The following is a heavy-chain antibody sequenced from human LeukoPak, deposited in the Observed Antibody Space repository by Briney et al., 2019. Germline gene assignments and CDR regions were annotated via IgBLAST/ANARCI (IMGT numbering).Heavy chain of an antibody. CDR2: ISNSGSA. CDR3: ATASNPNDFDY. CDR1: GDSIGQDY. V-gene: IGHV4-59*01. J-gene: IGHJ4*02. D-gene: IGHD2-8*01. Sequence: PSGTLSLTCTVSGDSIGQDYWNWIRQPPGRGLEWIGHISNSGSANYNPSLKSRVTISFDRSKNQFALRLNSMTAAYTAFYCCATASNPNDFDYWGQRTLATVSS.